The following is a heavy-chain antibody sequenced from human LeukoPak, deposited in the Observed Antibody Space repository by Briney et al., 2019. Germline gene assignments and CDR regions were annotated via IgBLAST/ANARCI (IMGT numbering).Heavy chain of an antibody. D-gene: IGHD2-2*01. Sequence: GGSLRLSCAASGFTFSSYSMNWVRQAPGKGLEWVSSISSSSSYIYYAYSVKGRFTISRDNAKNSLYLQMNSLRAEDTAVYYCARLDCSSTSCYQYRMDVWGQGTTVTVSS. V-gene: IGHV3-21*01. J-gene: IGHJ6*02. CDR3: ARLDCSSTSCYQYRMDV. CDR2: ISSSSSYI. CDR1: GFTFSSYS.